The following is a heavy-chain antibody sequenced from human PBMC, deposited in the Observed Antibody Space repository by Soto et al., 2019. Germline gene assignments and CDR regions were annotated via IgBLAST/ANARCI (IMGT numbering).Heavy chain of an antibody. CDR2: INPSGGST. J-gene: IGHJ6*02. V-gene: IGHV1-46*01. Sequence: SVKVSCKASGYTFTSYYMHWVRQAPGQGLEWMGIINPSGGSTSYAQKFQGRVTMTRDTSTSTVYMELSSLRSADTAVYYCARASRLEPQVNYYYGMDVWGQGTTVTVSS. CDR3: ARASRLEPQVNYYYGMDV. CDR1: GYTFTSYY. D-gene: IGHD1-1*01.